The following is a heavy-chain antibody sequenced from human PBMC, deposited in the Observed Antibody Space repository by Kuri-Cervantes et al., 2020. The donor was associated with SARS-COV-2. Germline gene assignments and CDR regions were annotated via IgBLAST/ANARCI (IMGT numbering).Heavy chain of an antibody. V-gene: IGHV3-11*04. J-gene: IGHJ4*02. CDR2: ISSSGSTI. CDR1: GFTFSDYY. CDR3: ARDRVGWLRSRTHKIDY. Sequence: GGALRLSCAASGFTFSDYYMSWIRQAPGKGLEWVSYISSSGSTIYYADSVKGRFTISRDNAKNSLYLQMNSLRAEDTAVYYCARDRVGWLRSRTHKIDYWGQGTLVTVSS. D-gene: IGHD5-12*01.